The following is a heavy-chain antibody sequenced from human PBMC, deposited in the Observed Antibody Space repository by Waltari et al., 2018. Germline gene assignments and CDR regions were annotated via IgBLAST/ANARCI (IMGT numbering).Heavy chain of an antibody. D-gene: IGHD3-16*01. J-gene: IGHJ6*02. V-gene: IGHV3-53*01. CDR1: GFTVSSNY. CDR2: IYSGGST. Sequence: EVQLVESGGGLIQPGGSLRLSCAASGFTVSSNYMSWVRQAPGKGLEWVSVIYSGGSTYYADSVKGRFTISRDNSKNTLYLQMNSLRAEDTAVYYCARDRAGDEDRDYYYYGMDVWGQGTTVTVSS. CDR3: ARDRAGDEDRDYYYYGMDV.